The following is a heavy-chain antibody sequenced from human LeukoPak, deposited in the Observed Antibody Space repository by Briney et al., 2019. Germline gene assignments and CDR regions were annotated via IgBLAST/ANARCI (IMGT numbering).Heavy chain of an antibody. CDR2: IRYDGSKK. V-gene: IGHV3-30*02. D-gene: IGHD3-10*01. CDR1: GFIFSSYG. CDR3: ARIYGSGSYNLDY. Sequence: GGSLRLSCAASGFIFSSYGMHWVRQAPGKGLEWVAFIRYDGSKKYYADSVKGRFTISRDNSKNTLYLQMNSLRAEDTAVYYCARIYGSGSYNLDYWGQGTLVTVSS. J-gene: IGHJ4*02.